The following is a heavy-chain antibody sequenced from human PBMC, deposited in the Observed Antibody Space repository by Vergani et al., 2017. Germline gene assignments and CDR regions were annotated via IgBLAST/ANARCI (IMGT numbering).Heavy chain of an antibody. CDR3: ARAIRLERGYSYGYHY. Sequence: QVQLVQSGAEVKKPGASVKVSCKASGYIFTGYYMHWVRQAPGQGLEWMGWINPNSGATNYAQNFQGRVTMTRDTSIGTAYMELTRLRSDDTAVFYCARAIRLERGYSYGYHYWGQGTLVTVSS. J-gene: IGHJ4*02. D-gene: IGHD5-18*01. CDR1: GYIFTGYY. CDR2: INPNSGAT. V-gene: IGHV1-2*02.